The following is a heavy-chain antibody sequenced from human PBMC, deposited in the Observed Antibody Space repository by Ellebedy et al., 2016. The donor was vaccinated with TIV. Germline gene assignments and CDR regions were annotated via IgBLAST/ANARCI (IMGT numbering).Heavy chain of an antibody. CDR2: INHSGST. J-gene: IGHJ4*02. D-gene: IGHD6-13*01. CDR1: GGSISSGGYY. CDR3: ARAELSSSWYPPRYYFDY. V-gene: IGHV4-39*07. Sequence: SETLSLXCTVSGGSISSGGYYWSWIRQPPGKGLEWIGEINHSGSTNYNPSLKSRVTISVDTSKNQFSLKLSSVTAADTAVYYCARAELSSSWYPPRYYFDYWGQGTLVTVSS.